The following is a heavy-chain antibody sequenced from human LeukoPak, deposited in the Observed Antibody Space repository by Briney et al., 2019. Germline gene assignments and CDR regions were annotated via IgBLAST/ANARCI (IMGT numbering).Heavy chain of an antibody. V-gene: IGHV1-2*02. CDR1: GYTFTGYY. J-gene: IGHJ4*02. CDR3: AIMADFWSGHNDY. CDR2: INSNSGGT. Sequence: ASVKVSCKASGYTFTGYYMHWVPQAPGQGLEWMGWINSNSGGTIYAQKFQGRVTMTRDTSISTAYMELSRLRTGDTAVYYCAIMADFWSGHNDYWGQGTLVTVSS. D-gene: IGHD3-3*01.